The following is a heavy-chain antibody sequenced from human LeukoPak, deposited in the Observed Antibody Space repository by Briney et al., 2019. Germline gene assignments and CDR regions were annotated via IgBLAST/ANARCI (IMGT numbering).Heavy chain of an antibody. CDR3: ARDYVWGSSESDY. CDR1: VFPFSNYW. V-gene: IGHV3-7*01. Sequence: GGALILSCATPVFPFSNYWMTSFRQTPAKVLENVGNIKRDGSEKYYVDSVKGRFTISRDNAKNSLFLQMSSLRVEDTAIYYCARDYVWGSSESDYWGQGTLVTVSS. J-gene: IGHJ4*02. D-gene: IGHD7-27*01. CDR2: IKRDGSEK.